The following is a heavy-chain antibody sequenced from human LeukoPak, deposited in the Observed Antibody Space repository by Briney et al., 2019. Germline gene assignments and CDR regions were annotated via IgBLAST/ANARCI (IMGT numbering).Heavy chain of an antibody. CDR3: AGHRRPYYYGMDV. J-gene: IGHJ6*02. CDR2: IYYSGST. CDR1: GGSISSYY. V-gene: IGHV4-59*08. Sequence: SETLSLTCTVSGGSISSYYWSWIRQPPGKGLEWIGYIYYSGSTNYNPSLKSRVTISVDTSKNQFSLKLSSVTAADTAVYYCAGHRRPYYYGMDVWGQGTTVTVSS.